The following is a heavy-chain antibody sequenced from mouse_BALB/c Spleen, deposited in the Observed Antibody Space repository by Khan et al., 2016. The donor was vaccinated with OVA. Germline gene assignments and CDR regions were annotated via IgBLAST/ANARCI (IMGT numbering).Heavy chain of an antibody. D-gene: IGHD1-1*01. Sequence: EVQLVESGPELVRPGASVKISCKASGYSFTGYFMNCVMQSHGKSLEWIGRINPHIGETFYNQRFKDKATLTVDESSNTAHMELRSLASEDSAVYYCTRIYRSDFDYWGQGTTLTVSS. CDR2: INPHIGET. J-gene: IGHJ2*01. CDR3: TRIYRSDFDY. CDR1: GYSFTGYF. V-gene: IGHV1-20*02.